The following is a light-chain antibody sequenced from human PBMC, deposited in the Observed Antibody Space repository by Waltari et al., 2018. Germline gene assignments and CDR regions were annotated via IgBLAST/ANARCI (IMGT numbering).Light chain of an antibody. CDR2: STT. CDR3: LLYYGGARV. V-gene: IGLV7-43*01. Sequence: QIVVTPEPSLTVSPGGTVPLTCAFSPGAVTSGHSPNWFQQKPGQAPRALIYSTTNKPSWTPARFSGSLLEGKAALTLSGVQPDDEAEYYCLLYYGGARVFGGGTKLTVL. J-gene: IGLJ3*02. CDR1: PGAVTSGHS.